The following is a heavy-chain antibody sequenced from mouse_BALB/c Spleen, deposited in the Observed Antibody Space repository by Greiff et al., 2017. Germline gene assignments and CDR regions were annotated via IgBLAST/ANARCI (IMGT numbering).Heavy chain of an antibody. CDR3: ARIYYGNSGYYFDY. D-gene: IGHD2-1*01. J-gene: IGHJ2*01. CDR2: IYPGDGST. CDR1: GYTFTSYY. V-gene: IGHV1S56*01. Sequence: VQLQQSGPELVKPGASVKMSCKASGYTFTSYYIHWVKQRPGQGLEWIGWIYPGDGSTKYNEKFKGKTTLTADKSSSTAYMLLSSLTSEDSAIYFCARIYYGNSGYYFDYWGQGTTLTVSS.